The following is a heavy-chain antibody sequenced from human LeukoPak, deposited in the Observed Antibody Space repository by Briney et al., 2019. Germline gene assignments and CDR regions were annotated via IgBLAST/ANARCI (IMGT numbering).Heavy chain of an antibody. D-gene: IGHD2-2*01. CDR2: ISWNSGSI. CDR3: AKGPLGYCSSTSCYSGLSYFDY. J-gene: IGHJ4*02. V-gene: IGHV3-9*01. CDR1: GFTFDDYA. Sequence: GGSLRLSCAASGFTFDDYAMHWVRQAPGKGLEWVSGISWNSGSIGYADSVKGRFTISRDNAKNSLYLQMNSLRAEDTALYYCAKGPLGYCSSTSCYSGLSYFDYWGQGTLVTVSS.